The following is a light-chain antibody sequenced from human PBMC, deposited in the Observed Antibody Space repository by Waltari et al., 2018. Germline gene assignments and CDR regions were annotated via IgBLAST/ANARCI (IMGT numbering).Light chain of an antibody. J-gene: IGKJ1*01. Sequence: EIVLTQSPGTLSFSPGERTTLSCRASPSVSRTLAWYQQKPGQAPRLVIFDASSRATGIPDRFSGSGFETDFSLTISRLEPEDLAVYYCEKYRTLPAKFSQGTKVEIK. CDR1: PSVSRT. V-gene: IGKV3-20*01. CDR2: DAS. CDR3: EKYRTLPAK.